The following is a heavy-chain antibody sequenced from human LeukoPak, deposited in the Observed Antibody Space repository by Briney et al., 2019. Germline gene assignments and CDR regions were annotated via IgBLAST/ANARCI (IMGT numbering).Heavy chain of an antibody. D-gene: IGHD2-15*01. CDR3: VREAGYCAPVCVKTNWFDP. J-gene: IGHJ5*02. V-gene: IGHV3-23*01. CDR2: ISNGKT. Sequence: GRSLRLSCAASGFPFSSHAMSWVRQPPGKGLEWVAAISNGKTYYADSVRGRFAISRDDSTNTVYLHMNSLRDEDTALYHCVREAGYCAPVCVKTNWFDPWGQGTLVTVPS. CDR1: GFPFSSHA.